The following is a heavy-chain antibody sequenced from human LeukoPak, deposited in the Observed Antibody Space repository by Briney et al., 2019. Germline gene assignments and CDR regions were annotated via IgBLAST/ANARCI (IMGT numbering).Heavy chain of an antibody. CDR2: IYYSGST. J-gene: IGHJ5*02. CDR1: GGSISSYY. V-gene: IGHV4-59*01. Sequence: SETLSLTCTVSGGSISSYYWSWIRQPPGKGLEWIGYIYYSGSTNYNPSLKSRVTISVDTSKNQISLKVRSATAADTAMYYCARTTEDCSSTSCYQYWFDPWGQGTLVTVSS. CDR3: ARTTEDCSSTSCYQYWFDP. D-gene: IGHD2-2*01.